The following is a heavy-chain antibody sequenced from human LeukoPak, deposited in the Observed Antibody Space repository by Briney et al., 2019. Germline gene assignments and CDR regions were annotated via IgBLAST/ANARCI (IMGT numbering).Heavy chain of an antibody. J-gene: IGHJ4*02. CDR3: ARDSSTVTTRHFDY. CDR2: VYYTGST. CDR1: GGSINNFY. D-gene: IGHD4-17*01. V-gene: IGHV4-59*01. Sequence: SETLSLTCAVSGGSINNFYWTWIRQPPGKGLECIGYVYYTGSTYYNPSLKNRVTISVDTSRNQFSLRLNYVTAADTAVYYCARDSSTVTTRHFDYWGQGTLVTVSS.